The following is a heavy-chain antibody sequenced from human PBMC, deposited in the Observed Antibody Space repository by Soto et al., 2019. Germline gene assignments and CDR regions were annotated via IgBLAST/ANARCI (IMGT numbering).Heavy chain of an antibody. J-gene: IGHJ4*02. Sequence: QVQLVESGGGVVQPGRSLRLSCAASGFTFSSYGMHWVRQAPGKGLEWVAVIWYDGSNKYYADYVKGRFTIARDNSKNTLYLQMNSLRAEDTAVYYCARVAIGAAAGTNDYWGQGTLVTVSS. CDR3: ARVAIGAAAGTNDY. D-gene: IGHD6-13*01. V-gene: IGHV3-33*01. CDR1: GFTFSSYG. CDR2: IWYDGSNK.